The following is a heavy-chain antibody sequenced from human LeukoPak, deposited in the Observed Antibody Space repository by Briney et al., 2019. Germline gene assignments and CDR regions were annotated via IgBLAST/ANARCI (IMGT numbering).Heavy chain of an antibody. CDR3: ARGSSGWYSHLGY. Sequence: PSQTLSLTFTVSGGSISSGGYYWSWIRQHPGKGLEWIGYIYYSGSTNYNPSLKSRVTISLDTSKNQFSLKLSSVTAADTAVYYCARGSSGWYSHLGYWGQGTLVTVSS. D-gene: IGHD6-19*01. J-gene: IGHJ4*02. CDR2: IYYSGST. CDR1: GGSISSGGYY. V-gene: IGHV4-31*03.